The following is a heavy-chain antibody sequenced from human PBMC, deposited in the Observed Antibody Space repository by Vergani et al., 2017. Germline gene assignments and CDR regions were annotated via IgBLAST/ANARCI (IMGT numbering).Heavy chain of an antibody. D-gene: IGHD3-9*01. V-gene: IGHV4-34*01. CDR3: ARRYDILTGYYRRGWFDP. CDR2: INHSGST. Sequence: QVQLQQWGAGLLKPSETLSLTFAVYGGSFSGYYWSWIRQPPGKGLEWIGEINHSGSTNYNPSLKSRVTISVDTSKNQFSLKLSSVTAADTAVYYCARRYDILTGYYRRGWFDPWGQGTLVTVSS. CDR1: GGSFSGYY. J-gene: IGHJ5*02.